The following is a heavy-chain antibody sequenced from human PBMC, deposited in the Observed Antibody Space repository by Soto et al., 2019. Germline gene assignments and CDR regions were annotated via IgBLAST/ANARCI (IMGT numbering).Heavy chain of an antibody. CDR3: AAEYYDFWSGSMAQFDY. CDR1: GYTFTGYY. D-gene: IGHD3-3*01. CDR2: IVVGSGNT. V-gene: IGHV1-58*02. J-gene: IGHJ4*02. Sequence: GASVKVSCQASGYTFTGYYMQWVRQARGQRLEWIGWIVVGSGNTNYAQKFQERVTITRDMSTSTAYMELSSLRSEDTAVYYCAAEYYDFWSGSMAQFDYWGQGTLVTVSS.